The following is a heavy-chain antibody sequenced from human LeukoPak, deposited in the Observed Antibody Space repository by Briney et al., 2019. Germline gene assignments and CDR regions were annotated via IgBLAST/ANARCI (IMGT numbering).Heavy chain of an antibody. V-gene: IGHV3-15*07. CDR1: GFTFNDAW. CDR2: IKRKTDGGTT. D-gene: IGHD3-22*01. J-gene: IGHJ4*02. CDR3: AKMRSGYPGY. Sequence: GGSLRLSCAASGFTFNDAWMNWVRQAPGKGLEWVGRIKRKTDGGTTDYAAPVKGRFTISRDDSKNTLYLQMNSLRAEDTAVYYCAKMRSGYPGYWGQGTLVTVSS.